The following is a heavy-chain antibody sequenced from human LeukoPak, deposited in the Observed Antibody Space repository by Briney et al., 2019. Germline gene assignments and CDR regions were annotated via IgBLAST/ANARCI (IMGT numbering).Heavy chain of an antibody. CDR3: ARASSGWYGY. Sequence: GGSLRLSCVVSGFTFSSYAMHWVRQAPGKGLEYVSAISSKGGSTYYANSVKGRFTISRDNSKNTLYLQMGSLRVEDMAVYYCARASSGWYGYWGQGTLVTVSS. CDR1: GFTFSSYA. V-gene: IGHV3-64*01. D-gene: IGHD6-19*01. J-gene: IGHJ4*02. CDR2: ISSKGGST.